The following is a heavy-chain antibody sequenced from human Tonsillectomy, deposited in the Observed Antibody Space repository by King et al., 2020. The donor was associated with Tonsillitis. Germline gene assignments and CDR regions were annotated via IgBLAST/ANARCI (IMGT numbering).Heavy chain of an antibody. CDR2: MSGSGGST. D-gene: IGHD5-18*01. J-gene: IGHJ4*02. CDR1: GFTFSSYA. Sequence: VQLVESGGGLVQPGGSLRLSCAASGFTFSSYAMSWVRQAPGKGLEWVSTMSGSGGSTFYADSVKGRFTISRDNSKNTLYLQMNSLRAEDTALYYCAKDWGYSYGGSDYWGQGTLVTVSS. CDR3: AKDWGYSYGGSDY. V-gene: IGHV3-23*04.